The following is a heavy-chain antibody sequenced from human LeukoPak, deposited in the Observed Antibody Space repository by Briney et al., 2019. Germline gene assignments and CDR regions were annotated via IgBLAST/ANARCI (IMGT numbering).Heavy chain of an antibody. D-gene: IGHD1-26*01. Sequence: GASVKVSCKASGYTFTSYYMHWVRQAPGQGLEWMGIINPSGGSTSYAQKFQGRVTMTRDTSTSTVYTELSSLRSEDTAVYYCARAYSGSFYYYYGMDVWGQGTTVTVSS. CDR2: INPSGGST. J-gene: IGHJ6*02. CDR1: GYTFTSYY. V-gene: IGHV1-46*01. CDR3: ARAYSGSFYYYYGMDV.